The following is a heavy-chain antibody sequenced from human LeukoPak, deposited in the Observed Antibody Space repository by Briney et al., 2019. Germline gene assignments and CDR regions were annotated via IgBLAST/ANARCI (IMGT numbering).Heavy chain of an antibody. CDR1: GYTFTSYY. J-gene: IGHJ4*02. CDR3: ASSSGSGGTELSHFDH. CDR2: INPSGGST. V-gene: IGHV1-46*01. D-gene: IGHD2-15*01. Sequence: RASVKVSCKASGYTFTSYYMHWVRQAPGQGLEWMGIINPSGGSTSYAQKFQGRVTMTRDRSTSTVYMELSSLRSEDMAVYYCASSSGSGGTELSHFDHWGQGTLVTVSS.